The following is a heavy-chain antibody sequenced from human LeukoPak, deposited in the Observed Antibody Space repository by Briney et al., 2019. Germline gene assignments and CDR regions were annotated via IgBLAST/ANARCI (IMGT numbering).Heavy chain of an antibody. CDR2: IYPGDSDT. V-gene: IGHV5-51*01. CDR1: GCSFTSYW. CDR3: AGHVNIVVVPTAIDPSFGFDP. D-gene: IGHD2-2*02. J-gene: IGHJ5*02. Sequence: GESLQISCKGSGCSFTSYWIGWVRQLPGKGLEWMGIIYPGDSDTRYSPSFQGQVTISADKSISTAYLQWISLQASHPAMYYCAGHVNIVVVPTAIDPSFGFDPWGQGTLVTVSS.